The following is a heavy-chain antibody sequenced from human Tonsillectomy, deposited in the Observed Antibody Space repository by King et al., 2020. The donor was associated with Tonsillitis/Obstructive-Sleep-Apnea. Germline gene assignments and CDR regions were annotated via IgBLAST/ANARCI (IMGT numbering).Heavy chain of an antibody. Sequence: DVQLVESGGGLVQPGGSLRLSCAASGFTFSSYAMSWVRQAPGKGLEWVSAISGSGGSTDYADSVKGRFTISRDNSKNTLYLQMNSLRAEDTAVYYCAKAPHYDFWSGYPSYYFDYWGQGTLVTVSS. V-gene: IGHV3-23*04. D-gene: IGHD3-3*01. J-gene: IGHJ4*02. CDR3: AKAPHYDFWSGYPSYYFDY. CDR1: GFTFSSYA. CDR2: ISGSGGST.